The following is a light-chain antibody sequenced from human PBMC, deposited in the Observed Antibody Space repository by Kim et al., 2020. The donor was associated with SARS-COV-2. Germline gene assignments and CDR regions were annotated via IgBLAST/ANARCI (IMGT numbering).Light chain of an antibody. J-gene: IGKJ2*01. CDR1: QDVSNW. V-gene: IGKV1-12*01. Sequence: SESVGDRVTITCRASQDVSNWLAWYQQRPGKAPKLLIYDASILRPGVPSRFSGSGSGTDFSLTISSLQPEDIAAYYCQQDNSFPYTFGQGTKVEI. CDR2: DAS. CDR3: QQDNSFPYT.